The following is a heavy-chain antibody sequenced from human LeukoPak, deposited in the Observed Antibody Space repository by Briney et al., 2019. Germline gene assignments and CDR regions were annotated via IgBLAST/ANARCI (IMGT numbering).Heavy chain of an antibody. CDR1: GFTFSSYG. CDR2: ISYDGSNK. Sequence: GRSLRLSCAASGFTFSSYGMHWVRQAPGKGLEWVAVISYDGSNKYYADSVKGRFTISRDNSKNTLYLQMNSLRAEDTAVYYCAKVLSSGYYYPSYYFDYWGQGTLVTVSS. CDR3: AKVLSSGYYYPSYYFDY. J-gene: IGHJ4*02. V-gene: IGHV3-30*18. D-gene: IGHD3-22*01.